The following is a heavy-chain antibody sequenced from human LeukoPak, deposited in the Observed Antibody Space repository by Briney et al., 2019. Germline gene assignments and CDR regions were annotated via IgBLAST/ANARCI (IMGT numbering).Heavy chain of an antibody. CDR2: ISGSGGST. V-gene: IGHV3-23*01. J-gene: IGHJ5*02. CDR3: AKIYYYYVWGSFVDP. D-gene: IGHD3-16*01. CDR1: GFTFSSYA. Sequence: GGSLRLSCAASGFTFSSYAMSWVRQAPGKGLEWVSAISGSGGSTYYADSVKGRFTISRDNSKKTLDLKMNSRRAEDTAVYYCAKIYYYYVWGSFVDPWGQGTMVTVSS.